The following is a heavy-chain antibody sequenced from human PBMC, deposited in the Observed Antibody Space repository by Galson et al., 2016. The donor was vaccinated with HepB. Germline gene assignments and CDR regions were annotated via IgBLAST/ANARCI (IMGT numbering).Heavy chain of an antibody. V-gene: IGHV3-74*01. CDR3: GRDHSVVLTTAYNWFDP. J-gene: IGHJ5*02. D-gene: IGHD4-23*01. CDR2: INSDGTIS. Sequence: SLRLSCAASGFAFSRHWMHWVRQDLGQGLVWVSRINSDGTISKYADSVKGRFNISRDNAKNTLYLQMHSLRVEDTAVYYCGRDHSVVLTTAYNWFDPWGQGTLVTVSS. CDR1: GFAFSRHW.